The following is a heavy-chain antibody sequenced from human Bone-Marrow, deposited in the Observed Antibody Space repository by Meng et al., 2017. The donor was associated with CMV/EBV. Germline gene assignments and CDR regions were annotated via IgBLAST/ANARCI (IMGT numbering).Heavy chain of an antibody. Sequence: GGSLRLSCVTSGFHFSRHVMHWVRQAPGKGLEWVAFISHDGSNKNYVDSVRGRFVISRDNSKNTLYLQMNSLTDEDTAVYYCAYYSSSGYYFDYWGQGTLVTVSS. CDR2: ISHDGSNK. CDR3: AYYSSSGYYFDY. D-gene: IGHD3-22*01. V-gene: IGHV3-30*02. J-gene: IGHJ4*02. CDR1: GFHFSRHV.